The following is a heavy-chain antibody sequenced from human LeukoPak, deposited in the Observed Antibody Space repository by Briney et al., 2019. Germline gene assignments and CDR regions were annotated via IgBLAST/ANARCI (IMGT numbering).Heavy chain of an antibody. CDR1: GFTFSSYS. CDR2: ISSSSYI. CDR3: AREAVVVAATVWFDP. Sequence: GGSLRLSCAASGFTFSSYSMNWVRQAPGKGLEWVSSISSSSYIYYADSVKGRFTISRDNAKNSLYLQMNSLRAEDTAVYYCAREAVVVAATVWFDPWGQGTLVTVSS. D-gene: IGHD2-15*01. V-gene: IGHV3-21*01. J-gene: IGHJ5*02.